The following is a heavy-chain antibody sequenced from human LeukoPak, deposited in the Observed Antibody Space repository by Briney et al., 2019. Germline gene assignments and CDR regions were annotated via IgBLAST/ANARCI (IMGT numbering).Heavy chain of an antibody. CDR3: ATQDPPNAFDI. CDR1: GFTLSGYS. J-gene: IGHJ3*02. Sequence: PGGSLRLSCAASGFTLSGYSMNWVRQTPGKGLEWVSSISGSGSYIYYADSVKGRFTISRDNAKNSLYLQMNSLRAEDTAVYYCATQDPPNAFDIWGQGTMVTVSS. CDR2: ISGSGSYI. V-gene: IGHV3-21*01.